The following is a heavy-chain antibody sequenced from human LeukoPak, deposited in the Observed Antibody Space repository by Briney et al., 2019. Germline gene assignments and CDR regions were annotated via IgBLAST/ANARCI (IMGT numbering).Heavy chain of an antibody. V-gene: IGHV3-53*01. Sequence: PGGSLRLSCAASGFTVDSNYLSWVRQAPGKGLEWVSTIYTGGNTYYAASVKGRFTISRDFSKNTVFLHMNSLRAEDTAMYYCARESTTKVAFDIWGQGTMVTVSS. CDR2: IYTGGNT. D-gene: IGHD1-26*01. J-gene: IGHJ3*02. CDR1: GFTVDSNY. CDR3: ARESTTKVAFDI.